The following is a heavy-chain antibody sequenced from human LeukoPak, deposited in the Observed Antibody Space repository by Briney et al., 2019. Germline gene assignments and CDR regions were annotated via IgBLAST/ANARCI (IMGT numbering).Heavy chain of an antibody. CDR2: ISGNGGRT. V-gene: IGHV3-23*01. D-gene: IGHD1-26*01. Sequence: GGSLRLSCAASGFPFSSYAMSWVRQAPGKGLEWVSTISGNGGRTYYADSVKGRFTISRDNSKNTLYLQMDSLRAEDTAVYYCAKDVGKWESLHFFDYWGQGTLVTVSS. J-gene: IGHJ4*02. CDR3: AKDVGKWESLHFFDY. CDR1: GFPFSSYA.